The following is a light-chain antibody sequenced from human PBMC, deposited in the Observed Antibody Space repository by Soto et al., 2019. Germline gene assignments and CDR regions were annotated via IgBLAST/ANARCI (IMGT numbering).Light chain of an antibody. CDR1: QSVSRSY. Sequence: EIVLTQAPGPPSLSPGEKATLSCRASQSVSRSYLAWYQQKLGQAPRLLIYGASSRATGIPDRFSGSGSGTDFTLTISRLEPEDFAVYYCQQYDSSPWTFGQGTKV. CDR2: GAS. V-gene: IGKV3-20*01. J-gene: IGKJ1*01. CDR3: QQYDSSPWT.